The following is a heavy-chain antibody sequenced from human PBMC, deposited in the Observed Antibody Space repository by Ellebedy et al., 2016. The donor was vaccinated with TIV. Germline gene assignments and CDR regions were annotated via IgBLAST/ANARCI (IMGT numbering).Heavy chain of an antibody. CDR1: GFTFSNYA. Sequence: PGGSLRLSCAASGFTFSNYAMAWVRQAPGRGLEWVSAIGPWTDYTFYANPVKGRFTFSRDNSKNTLYLQMNSLRAEDTAVNYCAKELVSRDSLSFGYWGLGTLVTVSS. D-gene: IGHD2-2*01. J-gene: IGHJ4*02. V-gene: IGHV3-23*01. CDR2: IGPWTDYT. CDR3: AKELVSRDSLSFGY.